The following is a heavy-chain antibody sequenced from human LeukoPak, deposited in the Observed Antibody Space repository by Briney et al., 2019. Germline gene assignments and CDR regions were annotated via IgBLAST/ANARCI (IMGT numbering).Heavy chain of an antibody. J-gene: IGHJ4*02. V-gene: IGHV4-61*01. CDR3: AREDLSGLYGFGL. CDR2: IYYTGST. D-gene: IGHD6-19*01. Sequence: SETLSLTCAVSGFSISSGYYWNWIRQSPGKGLEWIGYIYYTGSTRYNPSLKSRVTISVDTSKFQFSLKLISVTAADTAVYYCAREDLSGLYGFGLWGQGALVTVSS. CDR1: GFSISSGYY.